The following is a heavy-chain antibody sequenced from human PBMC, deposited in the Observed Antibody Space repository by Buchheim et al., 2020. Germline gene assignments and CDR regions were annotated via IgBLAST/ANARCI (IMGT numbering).Heavy chain of an antibody. CDR1: GFTFSSYA. CDR2: ISYDGSNK. J-gene: IGHJ6*02. Sequence: QVQLVESGGGVVQPGRSLRLSCAASGFTFSSYAMHWVRQAPGKGLEWVAVISYDGSNKYYADSVKGRFTISRDNSKNTLYLQMNSLRAEDTAVYYRARGTLTAMVRDYYYGMDVWGQGTT. CDR3: ARGTLTAMVRDYYYGMDV. D-gene: IGHD5-18*01. V-gene: IGHV3-30-3*01.